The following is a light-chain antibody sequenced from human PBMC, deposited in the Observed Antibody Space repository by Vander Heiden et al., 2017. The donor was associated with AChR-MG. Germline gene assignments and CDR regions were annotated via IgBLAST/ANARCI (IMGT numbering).Light chain of an antibody. CDR3: VLYMGSGIWV. V-gene: IGLV8-61*01. Sequence: QTVVTQEPSFSVSPGGTVTLTCGLSSGSVSTSYYHSWYQQTPGQAPRTLIYSTNTRSSGVPDRFSGSSLGNKAALTITGAQADDESDYYCVLYMGSGIWVFGGGTKLTVL. J-gene: IGLJ3*02. CDR1: SGSVSTSYY. CDR2: STN.